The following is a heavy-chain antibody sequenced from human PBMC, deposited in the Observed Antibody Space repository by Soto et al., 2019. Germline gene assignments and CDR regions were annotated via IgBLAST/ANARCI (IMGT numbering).Heavy chain of an antibody. Sequence: PGGSLRLSCSASGFTFSTYAMHWVRQAPGMGLEYVSAINDNGDYTYYADSVKGRFTISRDNSKNTLYLQMSSLRVEDTAVYYCVKRGKDGGSEYDYCGQGTLVTVSS. CDR3: VKRGKDGGSEYDY. J-gene: IGHJ4*02. V-gene: IGHV3-64D*08. D-gene: IGHD2-15*01. CDR1: GFTFSTYA. CDR2: INDNGDYT.